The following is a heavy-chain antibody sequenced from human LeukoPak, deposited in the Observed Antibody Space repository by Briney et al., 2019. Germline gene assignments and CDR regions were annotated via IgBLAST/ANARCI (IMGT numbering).Heavy chain of an antibody. CDR2: IRYDGSNK. J-gene: IGHJ4*02. CDR1: GFTFSSYG. CDR3: AKDATTVTTFYFDY. D-gene: IGHD4-17*01. V-gene: IGHV3-30*02. Sequence: PGGSLRLSCAASGFTFSSYGMHWVRQAPGKGLEWAAFIRYDGSNKYYADSVKGRFTISRDNSKNTLYLQMNSLRAGDTAVYYCAKDATTVTTFYFDYWGQGTLVTVSS.